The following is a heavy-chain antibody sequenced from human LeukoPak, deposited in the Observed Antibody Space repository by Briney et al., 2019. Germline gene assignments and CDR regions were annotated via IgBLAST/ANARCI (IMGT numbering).Heavy chain of an antibody. CDR3: GRGRTVTTDY. CDR1: GYTFTSYD. D-gene: IGHD4-17*01. CDR2: ISAYNGNT. J-gene: IGHJ4*02. Sequence: ASVKVSCKASGYTFTSYDISWVRQAPGRGLEWMGWISAYNGNTNSAQKLQGRVTMTTDTSTNTAYMELRSLRSDDTAVYYCGRGRTVTTDYWGQGTLVTVSS. V-gene: IGHV1-18*01.